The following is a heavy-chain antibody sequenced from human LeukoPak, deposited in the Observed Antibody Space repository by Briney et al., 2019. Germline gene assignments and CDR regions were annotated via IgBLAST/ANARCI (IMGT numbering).Heavy chain of an antibody. Sequence: PSQTLSLTCTDSGGSISSGSYYWSWIRQPAGKGLEWIGRIYTSGSTNYNPSLKSRVTISVDTSKNQFSLKLSSVTAADTAVYYCARDRNDFWSGYYRYWGQGTLVTVSS. CDR2: IYTSGST. D-gene: IGHD3-3*01. CDR3: ARDRNDFWSGYYRY. V-gene: IGHV4-61*02. J-gene: IGHJ4*02. CDR1: GGSISSGSYY.